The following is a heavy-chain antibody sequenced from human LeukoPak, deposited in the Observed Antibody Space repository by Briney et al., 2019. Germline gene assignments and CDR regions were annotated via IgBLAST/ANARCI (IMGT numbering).Heavy chain of an antibody. CDR1: GFTFSSYN. V-gene: IGHV3-48*01. CDR2: ISTSGSTI. J-gene: IGHJ5*02. D-gene: IGHD6-13*01. CDR3: ARDRQQLAPNWFDP. Sequence: GGSLRLSCAVSGFTFSSYNMKWVRQAPGKGLEWVSYISTSGSTIYYADSVRGRFTISRDSGKNALYLQMNSLRAEDTAVYYCARDRQQLAPNWFDPWGQGTLVTVSS.